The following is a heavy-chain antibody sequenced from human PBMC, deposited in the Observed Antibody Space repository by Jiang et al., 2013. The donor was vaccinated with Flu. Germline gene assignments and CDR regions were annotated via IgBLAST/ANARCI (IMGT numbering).Heavy chain of an antibody. D-gene: IGHD2-15*01. CDR1: GGSISSYY. Sequence: TVSGGSISSYYWSWIRQPPGRDWSGLVYLLQWSTNYNPSLKSRVTISVDTSKNQFSLKLSSVTAADTAVYYCARVKLMVAATPKFWYFDLWGRDTLVTVSS. V-gene: IGHV4-59*01. CDR3: ARVKLMVAATPKFWYFDL. CDR2: LLQWST. J-gene: IGHJ2*01.